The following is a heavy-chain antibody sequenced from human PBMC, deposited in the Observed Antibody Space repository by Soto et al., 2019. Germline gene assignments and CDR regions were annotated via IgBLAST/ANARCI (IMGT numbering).Heavy chain of an antibody. J-gene: IGHJ4*02. CDR1: GGTFSSYA. V-gene: IGHV1-69*12. CDR2: IIPIFGTA. D-gene: IGHD3-22*01. CDR3: AREGGDYYDSSGYYYFDY. Sequence: QVQLVQSGAEVKKPGSSVKVSCKASGGTFSSYAISWVRQAPGQGLEWMGGIIPIFGTANYAQKFQGRVTITADESTSTAYMELSSLRSEDTAVYYCAREGGDYYDSSGYYYFDYWGQGTLVTVSS.